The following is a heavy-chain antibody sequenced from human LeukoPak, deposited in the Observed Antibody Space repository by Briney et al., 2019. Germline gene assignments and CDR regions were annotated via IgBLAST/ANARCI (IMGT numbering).Heavy chain of an antibody. CDR3: ARGPPNWGFDF. D-gene: IGHD7-27*01. CDR1: GYTFTSYD. J-gene: IGHJ4*02. Sequence: GASVKVSCKASGYTFTSYDINLVRHATGQGLEWMGWMSPNSGDTGYAQKFQGRVTMTRDTSISTAFMELTSLRSEDTAVYYCARGPPNWGFDFWGQGALVTVSS. V-gene: IGHV1-8*01. CDR2: MSPNSGDT.